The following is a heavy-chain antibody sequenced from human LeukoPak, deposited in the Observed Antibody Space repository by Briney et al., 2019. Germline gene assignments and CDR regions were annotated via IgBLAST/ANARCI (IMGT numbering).Heavy chain of an antibody. J-gene: IGHJ5*02. CDR3: ARHGLGITMVRGESWFDP. CDR1: GDSISSSSYY. V-gene: IGHV4-39*01. D-gene: IGHD3-10*01. CDR2: IYYSGST. Sequence: PSETLSLTCTVSGDSISSSSYYWGWIRQPPGKGLEWVGSIYYSGSTYYNPSLKSRVTISVDTSKNQFSLKLSSVTAADTAVYYCARHGLGITMVRGESWFDPWGQGTLVTVSS.